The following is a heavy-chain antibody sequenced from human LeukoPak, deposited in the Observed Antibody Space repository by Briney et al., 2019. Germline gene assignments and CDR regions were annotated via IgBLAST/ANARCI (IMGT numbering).Heavy chain of an antibody. CDR3: ASLEQWLALFDY. V-gene: IGHV4-34*01. J-gene: IGHJ4*02. Sequence: SETLSLTCAVYGGSFSGYYWSWIRQPPGKGLEWIGEINHSGSTNYNPSLKSRVTISVDTSKNQFSLKLSSVTAADTAAYYCASLEQWLALFDYWGQGTLVTVSS. D-gene: IGHD6-19*01. CDR1: GGSFSGYY. CDR2: INHSGST.